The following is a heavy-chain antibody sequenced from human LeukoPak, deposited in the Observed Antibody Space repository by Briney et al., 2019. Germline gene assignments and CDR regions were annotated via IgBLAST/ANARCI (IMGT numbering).Heavy chain of an antibody. D-gene: IGHD6-13*01. V-gene: IGHV3-66*01. CDR2: TYSDGST. Sequence: GGSLRLSCAASGVTVSSNFWTWVRRAPGKGLEWVSITYSDGSTYYADSVKGRFTISRDSSNNTVYLQINSLRAEDTALHYCASDSEQQVDAPDVWGQGTTVTVSS. CDR3: ASDSEQQVDAPDV. J-gene: IGHJ6*02. CDR1: GVTVSSNF.